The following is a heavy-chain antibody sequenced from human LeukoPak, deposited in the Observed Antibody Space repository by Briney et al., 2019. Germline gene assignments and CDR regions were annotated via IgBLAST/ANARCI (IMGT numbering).Heavy chain of an antibody. CDR2: ISAYNGNT. CDR1: GYTFTSYG. V-gene: IGHV1-18*01. D-gene: IGHD3-10*01. J-gene: IGHJ4*02. CDR3: VAIRGFGELLYPRG. Sequence: ASVKVSCKASGYTFTSYGISWVRQAPGQGLEWMGWISAYNGNTNYAQKLQGRVTMTTGTSTSTAYMELRSLRSDDTAVYYCVAIRGFGELLYPRGWGQGTLVTVSS.